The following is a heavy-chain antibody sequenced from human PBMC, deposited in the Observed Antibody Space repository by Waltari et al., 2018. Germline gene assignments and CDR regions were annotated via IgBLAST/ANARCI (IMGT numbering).Heavy chain of an antibody. CDR3: VRTDTTGYYPY. CDR1: GGSIYSSNYY. V-gene: IGHV4-39*01. Sequence: QLQLQQSGPGLVKPSETLSLTCTVSGGSIYSSNYYWGWIRQPPGKELEWIGSIYYSGTTYYNPSLESRVTISVDTSKNQFSLKLTSVTAADTAIYYCVRTDTTGYYPYWGQGTPVTVSS. J-gene: IGHJ4*02. D-gene: IGHD3-22*01. CDR2: IYYSGTT.